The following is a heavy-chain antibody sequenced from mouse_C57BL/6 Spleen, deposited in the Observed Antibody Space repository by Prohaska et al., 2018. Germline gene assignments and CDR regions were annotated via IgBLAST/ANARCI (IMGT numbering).Heavy chain of an antibody. J-gene: IGHJ2*01. Sequence: PGSSVKLSCKASGYTFTSYWMHWVKQRPGQGLEWNGEIDPSDSYTNYNQKFKGKATFTVDKSSSTAYMQLSSLTSEESSVNYCARGSTVVGFYWGQGATHRVS. CDR2: IDPSDSYT. D-gene: IGHD1-1*01. V-gene: IGHV1-69*02. CDR1: GYTFTSYW. CDR3: ARGSTVVGFY.